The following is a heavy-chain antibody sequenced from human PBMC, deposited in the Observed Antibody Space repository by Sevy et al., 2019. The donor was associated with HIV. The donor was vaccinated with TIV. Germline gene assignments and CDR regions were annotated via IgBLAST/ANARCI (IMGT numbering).Heavy chain of an antibody. J-gene: IGHJ4*02. CDR2: ISYDGSNK. Sequence: GGSLRLSCAASGFSLSNYAMHWVRQAPGKGLEWVAVISYDGSNKYYADSVKGRFTISRDNSKNTLYLQMNSLRAEDTAVYYCARDFAAAGTYYFDYWGQGTLVTVSS. V-gene: IGHV3-30-3*01. CDR1: GFSLSNYA. CDR3: ARDFAAAGTYYFDY. D-gene: IGHD6-13*01.